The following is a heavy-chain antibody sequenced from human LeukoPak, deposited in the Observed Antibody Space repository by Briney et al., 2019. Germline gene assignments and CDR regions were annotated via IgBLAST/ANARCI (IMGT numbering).Heavy chain of an antibody. CDR3: EALYDSSGYLK. J-gene: IGHJ4*02. Sequence: GESLRLSCAASGFTFSSYAMHWVRQAPGKGLEWVAVISYDGSNKYYADSVKGRFTISRDNSKNTLYLQMNSLRAEDTAVYYCEALYDSSGYLKGGQGTLVTVSS. CDR1: GFTFSSYA. V-gene: IGHV3-30-3*01. CDR2: ISYDGSNK. D-gene: IGHD3-22*01.